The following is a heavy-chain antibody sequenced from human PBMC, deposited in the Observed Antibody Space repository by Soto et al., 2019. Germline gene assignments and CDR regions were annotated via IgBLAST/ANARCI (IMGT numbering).Heavy chain of an antibody. CDR2: IYSGGST. CDR1: GFTVSSNY. Sequence: GGSLRLSCAASGFTVSSNYMSWVRQAPGKGLEWVSVIYSGGSTYYADSVKGRFTISRDNSKNTLYLQMNSLRAEDTAVYYCARSRDGYILLGWYYFDYWGQGTLVTVSS. J-gene: IGHJ4*02. V-gene: IGHV3-53*01. D-gene: IGHD5-12*01. CDR3: ARSRDGYILLGWYYFDY.